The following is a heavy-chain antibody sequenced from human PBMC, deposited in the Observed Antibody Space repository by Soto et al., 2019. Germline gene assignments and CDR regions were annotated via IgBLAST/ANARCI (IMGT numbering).Heavy chain of an antibody. J-gene: IGHJ5*02. CDR3: ARYRGTGVAGPFNWFDP. V-gene: IGHV1-46*01. D-gene: IGHD6-19*01. CDR1: GYTFTSYY. CDR2: INPSGGST. Sequence: GASVKVSCKASGYTFTSYYMHWVRQAPGQGLEWMGIINPSGGSTSYAQKFQGRVTMTRDTSTSTVYMELSSLRSEDTAVYYCARYRGTGVAGPFNWFDPWGQGTLVTVSS.